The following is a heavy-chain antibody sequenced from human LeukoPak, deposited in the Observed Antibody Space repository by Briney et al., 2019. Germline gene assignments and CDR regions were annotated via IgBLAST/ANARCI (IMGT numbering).Heavy chain of an antibody. J-gene: IGHJ6*02. D-gene: IGHD6-19*01. CDR2: TYYRSKWYN. CDR3: ARDIAVAGDVIYYGMDV. CDR1: GDSVSSNSAA. Sequence: SQTLSLTCAISGDSVSSNSAAWNWIRQSPSRGLEWLGRTYYRSKWYNDYAVSVKSRITTNPDTSKNQFSLQLNSVTPEDTAVYYCARDIAVAGDVIYYGMDVWGQGTTVTVSS. V-gene: IGHV6-1*01.